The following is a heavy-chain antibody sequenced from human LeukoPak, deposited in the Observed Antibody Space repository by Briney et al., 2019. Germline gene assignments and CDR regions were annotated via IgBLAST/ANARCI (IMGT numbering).Heavy chain of an antibody. J-gene: IGHJ4*02. D-gene: IGHD3-22*01. CDR2: IYYSGST. Sequence: SETLSLTCTVSGGSISSYYWSWIRQPPGKGLEWIGYIYYSGSTNYNPSLKSRVTISVDTSKNQFSLKLSSVTAADTAVYYCARDQGIVGAFDYWGQGTLVTVSS. CDR1: GGSISSYY. V-gene: IGHV4-59*01. CDR3: ARDQGIVGAFDY.